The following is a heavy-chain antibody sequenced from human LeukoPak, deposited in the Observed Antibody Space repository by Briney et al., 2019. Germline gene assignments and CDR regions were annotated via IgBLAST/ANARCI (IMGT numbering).Heavy chain of an antibody. Sequence: GASVKVSCKASGYTFTGYYMHWVRQAPGQGLEWMGRIDPGGGSTDYAQKFRDRVTLTRDKSTNMAYMEVTSLTSEDTAVYYCARKSNSGWYGAFDYWGQGTLVTVSS. CDR3: ARKSNSGWYGAFDY. J-gene: IGHJ4*02. CDR1: GYTFTGYY. D-gene: IGHD6-19*01. CDR2: IDPGGGST. V-gene: IGHV1-2*02.